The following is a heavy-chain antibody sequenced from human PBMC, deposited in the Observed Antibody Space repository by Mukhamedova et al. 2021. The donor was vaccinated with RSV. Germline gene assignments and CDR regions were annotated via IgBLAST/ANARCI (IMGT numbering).Heavy chain of an antibody. CDR2: TRNKASSYST. Sequence: GKGLEWVGRTRNKASSYSTEYAASVKGRFTISRDDSKNSLYLQMNSLKSDDTAVYYCARSEGGGHWYFDLWGRGTLVTVSS. J-gene: IGHJ2*01. CDR3: ARSEGGGHWYFDL. V-gene: IGHV3-72*01. D-gene: IGHD3-16*01.